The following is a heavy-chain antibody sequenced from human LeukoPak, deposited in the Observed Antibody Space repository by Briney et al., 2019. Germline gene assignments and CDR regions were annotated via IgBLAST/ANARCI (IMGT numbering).Heavy chain of an antibody. CDR1: GFTFSDYY. J-gene: IGHJ4*02. CDR3: ARAGVDTSGYYYQGFDY. V-gene: IGHV3-11*04. CDR2: ITSNGNSV. D-gene: IGHD3-3*01. Sequence: GGSLRLSCAASGFTFSDYYMGWIRQAPGKGLEWVSYITSNGNSVYYAASVKGRFTISRDNAKNSLYLQVNSLTAEDTAVYYCARAGVDTSGYYYQGFDYWGRGTLVTVSS.